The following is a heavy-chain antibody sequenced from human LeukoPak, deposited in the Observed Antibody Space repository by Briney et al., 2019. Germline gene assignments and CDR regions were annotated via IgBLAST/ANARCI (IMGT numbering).Heavy chain of an antibody. D-gene: IGHD3-10*01. V-gene: IGHV3-30*18. CDR2: ITNDGSRQ. J-gene: IGHJ6*02. CDR3: VKSSGTNDYGMDA. CDR1: GFTFNRCG. Sequence: PGRSLRLSCAATGFTFNRCGMRWVRQAPGKGLEWVAVITNDGSRQYYTDSVKGRFTVSRDNSKNTLSLQMNSLRAEDTAVYYCVKSSGTNDYGMDAWGQGTTVTVPS.